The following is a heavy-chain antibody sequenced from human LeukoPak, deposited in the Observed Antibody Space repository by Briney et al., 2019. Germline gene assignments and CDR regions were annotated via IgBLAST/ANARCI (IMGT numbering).Heavy chain of an antibody. CDR2: IYTSGST. J-gene: IGHJ4*02. Sequence: SETLSLTCTVSSGPLGSYYWNWLRQPAGKGLEWIGHIYTSGSTNYSPSLKSRVTMSVDASKNQFSLKLNSVTAADTAFYYCAREYSSSSGKALDYWGQGTLVTVSS. V-gene: IGHV4-4*07. CDR1: SGPLGSYY. CDR3: AREYSSSSGKALDY. D-gene: IGHD6-6*01.